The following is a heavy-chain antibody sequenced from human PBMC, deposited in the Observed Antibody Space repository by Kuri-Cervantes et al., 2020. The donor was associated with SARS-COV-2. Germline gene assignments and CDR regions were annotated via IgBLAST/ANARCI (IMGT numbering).Heavy chain of an antibody. CDR1: GYTFTGYY. Sequence: ASVKVSCKASGYTFTGYYMHWVRQAPGQGLEWMGWINPNSGGTNYAQKFQGRVTMTRDTSISTAYMELSRLRSDDTAVYYCARGYCSSTSRHYYYYYMDVWGKGTTVTGSS. CDR2: INPNSGGT. D-gene: IGHD2-2*01. J-gene: IGHJ6*03. CDR3: ARGYCSSTSRHYYYYYMDV. V-gene: IGHV1-2*02.